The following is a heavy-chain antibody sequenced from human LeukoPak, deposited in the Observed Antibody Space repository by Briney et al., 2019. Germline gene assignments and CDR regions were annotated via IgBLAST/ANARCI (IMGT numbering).Heavy chain of an antibody. CDR3: ARGGGSTWTQRGYFHP. Sequence: ASVKVSCKASGYTFTSYDINWVRQATGQGLEWMGWMNPNSGNTAYAQKFHGRVTMTRNTSISTAYMELSSLRSDDTAVYYRARGGGSTWTQRGYFHPWGQGTLVTVSS. V-gene: IGHV1-8*01. D-gene: IGHD6-13*01. CDR2: MNPNSGNT. CDR1: GYTFTSYD. J-gene: IGHJ1*01.